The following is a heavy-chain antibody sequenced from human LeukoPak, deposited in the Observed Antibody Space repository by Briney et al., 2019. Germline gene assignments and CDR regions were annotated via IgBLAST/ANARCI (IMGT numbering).Heavy chain of an antibody. Sequence: KPSETLSLTCGVSGGSLNSYYWIWIRQPPGKGLEWIGEVNQSRMTSYHPSLKSRVTISIDMSNNQFSLKLTSVTAADTAVYYCARGRGNRSWFDPWGQGTLVSVSS. CDR1: GGSLNSYY. D-gene: IGHD4-23*01. CDR3: ARGRGNRSWFDP. CDR2: VNQSRMT. V-gene: IGHV4-34*01. J-gene: IGHJ5*02.